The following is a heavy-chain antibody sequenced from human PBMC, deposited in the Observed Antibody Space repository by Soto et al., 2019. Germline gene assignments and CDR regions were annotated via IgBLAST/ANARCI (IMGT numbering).Heavy chain of an antibody. CDR1: GFTFSSYG. CDR3: AKDKKQQLVGLFDY. CDR2: ISYDGSNK. J-gene: IGHJ4*02. D-gene: IGHD6-13*01. V-gene: IGHV3-30*18. Sequence: QVQLVESGGGVVQPGRSLRLSCAASGFTFSSYGMHWVRQAPGKGLEWVAVISYDGSNKYYADSVKGRFTISRDNSKNTLYLQMNSLRAEDTAVYYCAKDKKQQLVGLFDYWGQGTLVTVSS.